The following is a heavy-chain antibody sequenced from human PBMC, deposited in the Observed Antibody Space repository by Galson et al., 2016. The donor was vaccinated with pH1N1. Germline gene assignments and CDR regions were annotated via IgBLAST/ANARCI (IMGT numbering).Heavy chain of an antibody. V-gene: IGHV3-7*01. J-gene: IGHJ4*02. D-gene: IGHD1-14*01. CDR2: IRQDGGEK. CDR1: GFTFNMHW. CDR3: ARRYFDS. Sequence: SLRLSCAASGFTFNMHWMHWVRQAPGKGLEWVANIRQDGGEKYYVDSVKGRFTISRDNAKSSLFLQMNSLTSEDTAVYYCARRYFDSWGQGTLVTVSS.